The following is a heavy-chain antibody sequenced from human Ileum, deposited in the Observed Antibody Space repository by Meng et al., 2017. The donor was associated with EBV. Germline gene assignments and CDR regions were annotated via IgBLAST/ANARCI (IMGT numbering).Heavy chain of an antibody. D-gene: IGHD3-16*01. CDR1: GGSISNSSYY. CDR2: IYYSGST. CDR3: AREGGGRYAIAAHPYFDN. Sequence: LKRQASGPGRGKPSETLSSTCTGSGGSISNSSYYWGWIRQPPGKGLEWIGSIYYSGSTAYNPSLKSRVTISVDTSKNQFSLKLSSVTAADTAVYFCAREGGGRYAIAAHPYFDNWGQGALVTVSS. V-gene: IGHV4-39*02. J-gene: IGHJ4*02.